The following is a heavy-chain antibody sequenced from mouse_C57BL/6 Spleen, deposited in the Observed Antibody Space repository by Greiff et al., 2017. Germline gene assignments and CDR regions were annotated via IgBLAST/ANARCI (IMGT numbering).Heavy chain of an antibody. J-gene: IGHJ4*01. CDR2: IYPGDGDT. CDR1: GYAFSSYW. Sequence: QVQLQQSGAELVKPGASVKISCKASGYAFSSYWMNWVKQRPGKGLEWMGQIYPGDGDTNYNGKFKGKAKLTADKSASTAYMQLSSRTAEDSAVYFCASLYYYGEGAMDYWGQGTSVTVSS. CDR3: ASLYYYGEGAMDY. D-gene: IGHD1-1*01. V-gene: IGHV1-80*01.